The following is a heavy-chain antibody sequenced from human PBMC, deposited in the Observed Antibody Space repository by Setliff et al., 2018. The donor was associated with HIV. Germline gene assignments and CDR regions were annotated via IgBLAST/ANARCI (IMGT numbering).Heavy chain of an antibody. V-gene: IGHV4-4*07. CDR1: GYSISSGYY. CDR3: AKDRSGSYRTFDY. J-gene: IGHJ4*02. CDR2: IYSIENT. Sequence: SETLSLTCSVSGYSISSGYYWSWVRQPAGKGLEWIGHIYSIENTNYNPSLKSRVTMSIDTSKNQFSLKLNSVTAADTAVYYCAKDRSGSYRTFDYWGPGILVTVSS. D-gene: IGHD1-26*01.